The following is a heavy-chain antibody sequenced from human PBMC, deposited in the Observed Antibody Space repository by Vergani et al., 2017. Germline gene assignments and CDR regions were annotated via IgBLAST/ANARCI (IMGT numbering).Heavy chain of an antibody. D-gene: IGHD2-2*03. J-gene: IGHJ4*02. CDR3: AKEGGYCGSASCPRTIVY. CDR1: GFNFSTYA. Sequence: EVQLLESGGGLVQPGGSLRLSCAASGFNFSTYAMSWVRQAPGKGLEWVSAISDSGGNTYYADSLKGRFTISRDNSKNIQYLQMNSLRLEDTAVDYSAKEGGYCGSASCPRTIVYWGQGTLVTVSS. CDR2: ISDSGGNT. V-gene: IGHV3-23*01.